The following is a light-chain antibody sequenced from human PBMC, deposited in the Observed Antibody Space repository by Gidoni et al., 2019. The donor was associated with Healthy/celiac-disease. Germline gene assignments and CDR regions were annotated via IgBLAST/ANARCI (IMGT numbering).Light chain of an antibody. CDR2: GNT. CDR3: KSFASSLRGPV. CDR1: RSTFGAGYD. V-gene: IGLV1-40*01. J-gene: IGLJ2*01. Sequence: QSVLTQPPSLSGAPAQRVTISCTGRRSTFGAGYDVHWSQQLPGPTPSLLISGNTLRPSGVPDRFSASKSGTSASLAITGLQAEDEATYYCKSFASSLRGPVFGGGTRLTVL.